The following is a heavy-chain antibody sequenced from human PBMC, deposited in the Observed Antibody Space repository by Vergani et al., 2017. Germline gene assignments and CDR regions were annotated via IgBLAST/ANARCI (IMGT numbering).Heavy chain of an antibody. CDR1: GGSISSGGYY. CDR2: IYYSGST. D-gene: IGHD6-13*01. V-gene: IGHV4-31*03. J-gene: IGHJ6*02. Sequence: QVQLQESGPGLVKPSQTLSLTCTVSGGSISSGGYYWSWIRQHPGKGLEWIGYIYYSGSTYYNPSLKSRVTISVDTSKNQFSLKLSSVTAADTAVYYCARDRTSSSWYSNFYYYGMDVWGQGTTVTVSS. CDR3: ARDRTSSSWYSNFYYYGMDV.